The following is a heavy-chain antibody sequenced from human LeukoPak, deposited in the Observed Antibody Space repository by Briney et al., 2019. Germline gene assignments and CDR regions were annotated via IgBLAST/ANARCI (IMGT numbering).Heavy chain of an antibody. V-gene: IGHV3-21*01. CDR2: ISSSSSYI. CDR1: GFTFSNYA. Sequence: GGSLRLSCAASGFTFSNYAMSWVRQAPGKGLEWVSSISSSSSYIYYADSVKGRFTISRDDAKNSLYLQMNRLRAEDTAVYYCARDPTSSWEAAFDIWGQGTVVTVSS. CDR3: ARDPTSSWEAAFDI. J-gene: IGHJ3*02. D-gene: IGHD1-26*01.